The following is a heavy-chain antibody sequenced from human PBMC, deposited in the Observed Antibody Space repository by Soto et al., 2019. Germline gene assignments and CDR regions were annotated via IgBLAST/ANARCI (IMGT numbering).Heavy chain of an antibody. CDR1: GYSFTNYW. D-gene: IGHD3-22*01. V-gene: IGHV5-51*01. CDR3: ARQGYYESSGYFPFDF. CDR2: IYPGASDT. J-gene: IGHJ4*02. Sequence: GESLKISRQGSGYSFTNYWIAWGRQMPGKGLEWMGIIYPGASDTRHGASFQGQVTISVDKSIGTAYLHWSSLKASDAAMYYCARQGYYESSGYFPFDFWGQGTLVTVSS.